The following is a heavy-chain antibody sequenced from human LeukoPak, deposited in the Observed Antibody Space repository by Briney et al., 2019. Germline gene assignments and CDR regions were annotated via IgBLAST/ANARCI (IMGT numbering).Heavy chain of an antibody. CDR3: ARDRVWYSNYGDNYYFDY. V-gene: IGHV1-69*05. CDR2: IIAIFCTA. Sequence: SVKVSCKASGGTFSSYAISWVRQAPGQGLEWMGRIIAIFCTANYAQKFQGRVTITTDESTSTAYMELSSLRSEDTAVYYCARDRVWYSNYGDNYYFDYWGQGTLVTVSS. J-gene: IGHJ4*02. D-gene: IGHD4-23*01. CDR1: GGTFSSYA.